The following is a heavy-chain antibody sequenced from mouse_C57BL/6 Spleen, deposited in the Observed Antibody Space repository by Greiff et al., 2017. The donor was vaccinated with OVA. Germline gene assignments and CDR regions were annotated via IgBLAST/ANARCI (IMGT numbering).Heavy chain of an antibody. CDR1: GFSLTSYG. CDR3: ARYGNYHYAMDY. CDR2: IWSGGST. Sequence: VQLVESGPGLVQPSQSLSITCTVSGFSLTSYGVHWVRQSPGKGLEWLGVIWSGGSTDYNAAFISRLSISKDNSKSQVFFKMNSLQADDTAIYYCARYGNYHYAMDYWGQGTSVTVSS. V-gene: IGHV2-2*01. D-gene: IGHD2-10*02. J-gene: IGHJ4*01.